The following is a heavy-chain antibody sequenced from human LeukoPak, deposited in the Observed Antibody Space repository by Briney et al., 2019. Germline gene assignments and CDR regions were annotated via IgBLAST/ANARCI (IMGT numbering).Heavy chain of an antibody. Sequence: SETLSLTCTVSGGSISSSSYYWGWIRQPPGKGLEWIGSIYHSGSTYYNPSLKSRVTISVDTSKNQFSLKLSSVTAADTAVYYCARGVARSSKFHFSYYFDYWAQGTLVTVSS. CDR3: ARGVARSSKFHFSYYFDY. D-gene: IGHD6-6*01. CDR2: IYHSGST. CDR1: GGSISSSSYY. J-gene: IGHJ4*02. V-gene: IGHV4-39*07.